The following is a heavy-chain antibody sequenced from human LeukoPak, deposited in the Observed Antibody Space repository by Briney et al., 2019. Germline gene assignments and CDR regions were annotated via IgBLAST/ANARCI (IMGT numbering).Heavy chain of an antibody. CDR1: GFTFDNYA. CDR2: IAWNSGNT. Sequence: PGGSLRLSCAASGFTFDNYAMHWVRQAPGKGLEWVSGIAWNSGNTGFADSVKGRFTISRDNAENSLSLQMNSLTPEDTAFYFCAKDMNSYGSGSSYNPWGSFDSWGQGTLVTVSS. D-gene: IGHD3-10*01. J-gene: IGHJ4*02. CDR3: AKDMNSYGSGSSYNPWGSFDS. V-gene: IGHV3-9*01.